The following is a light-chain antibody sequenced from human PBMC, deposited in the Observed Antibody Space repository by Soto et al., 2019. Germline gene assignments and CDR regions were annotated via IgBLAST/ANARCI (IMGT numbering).Light chain of an antibody. V-gene: IGKV3-11*01. CDR1: QAVNTR. J-gene: IGKJ1*01. Sequence: EIVLTHSPATLSSFPFYIVTLSCSASQAVNTRLALYQHKPGQAPRLLIYLTSNRAAGIPARFSGSGSETDFTLTISDVEPEDFAVYYCHQRQSWPRTFGQGTKVDIK. CDR3: HQRQSWPRT. CDR2: LTS.